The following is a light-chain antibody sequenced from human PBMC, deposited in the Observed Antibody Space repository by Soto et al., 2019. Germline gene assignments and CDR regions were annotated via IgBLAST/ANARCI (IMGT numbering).Light chain of an antibody. V-gene: IGKV3-15*01. CDR2: GAS. J-gene: IGKJ4*01. CDR1: QSVSSN. CDR3: QQYNNWPLL. Sequence: EIVMTQTPATLSVSPGERATLSCRASQSVSSNLAWYQQKPGQAPRLLIYGASTRATGIPARISGSGSGTEFTLPISSLQAEDFAVYYCQQYNNWPLLFGGGTKVEIK.